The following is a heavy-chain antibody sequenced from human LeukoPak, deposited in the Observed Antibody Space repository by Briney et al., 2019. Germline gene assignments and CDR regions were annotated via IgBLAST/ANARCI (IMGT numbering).Heavy chain of an antibody. CDR3: AKGLERESRLDS. CDR1: GFTFSSYG. CDR2: ISKDAKSN. Sequence: PGGSLRLSCATSGFTFSSYGMHWVRQVPGKGLEWVAVISKDAKSNYHVDSVKGRFTISRDNSKNTLYLQMNSLRAEDTALYYCAKGLERESRLDSWGQGTLVTVSS. V-gene: IGHV3-30*18. D-gene: IGHD1-1*01. J-gene: IGHJ4*02.